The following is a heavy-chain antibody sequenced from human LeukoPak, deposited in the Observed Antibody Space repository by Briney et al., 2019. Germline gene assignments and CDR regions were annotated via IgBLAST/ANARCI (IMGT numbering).Heavy chain of an antibody. D-gene: IGHD6-6*01. J-gene: IGHJ4*02. V-gene: IGHV4-59*01. CDR2: IYYSGST. CDR3: ARTYSSSSSYSDF. CDR1: GGSIISYS. Sequence: SETLSLTCTVSGGSIISYSWSWNRQSPGKGLEWIGYIYYSGSTNYNPSLKSRVTISVETSKNQFSLNLTSVTAADTAVYYCARTYSSSSSYSDFWGQGTLVTVSS.